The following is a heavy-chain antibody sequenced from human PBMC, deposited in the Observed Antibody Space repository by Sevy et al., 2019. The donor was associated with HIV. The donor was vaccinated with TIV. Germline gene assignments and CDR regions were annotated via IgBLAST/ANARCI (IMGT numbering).Heavy chain of an antibody. J-gene: IGHJ4*02. V-gene: IGHV1-2*02. Sequence: ASVKVSCKASGYSFTGYFIHWVRQVPGQGLEWMGWINPSSGGTMSAQKFHDKVTMTRDTSINTAYLELSRLRSDDTAVYYCARELDDFWSGYQFWGQGTLVTVSS. CDR2: INPSSGGT. CDR3: ARELDDFWSGYQF. CDR1: GYSFTGYF. D-gene: IGHD3-3*01.